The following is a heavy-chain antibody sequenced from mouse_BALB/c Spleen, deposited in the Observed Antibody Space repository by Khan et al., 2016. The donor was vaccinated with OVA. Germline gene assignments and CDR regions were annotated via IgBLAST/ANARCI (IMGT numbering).Heavy chain of an antibody. CDR3: ARGYDFFAS. J-gene: IGHJ3*01. D-gene: IGHD2-14*01. CDR1: GYSFTLYY. Sequence: VQLKQSGPDLVKPGASVKISCKASGYSFTLYYMSWVKQSHGKSLEWIGRVNPNTDNINYNQEFKGKAILTVDKSSNTAYMELRSLTSEDSAGYFGARGYDFFASWGQGTLVTVSA. V-gene: IGHV1-26*01. CDR2: VNPNTDNI.